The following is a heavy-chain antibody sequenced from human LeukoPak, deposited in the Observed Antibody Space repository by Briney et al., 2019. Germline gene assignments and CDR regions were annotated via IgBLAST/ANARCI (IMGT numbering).Heavy chain of an antibody. CDR2: IYYSGST. CDR3: ARDPMTTVVFDY. V-gene: IGHV4-39*02. Sequence: SETLSLTCTVSGVSISSSRYYWGWIRQPPGKGLEWIGTIYYSGSTFYSPSLKSRVTISLDTSKNHFSLKLSSVTAADTAVYYCARDPMTTVVFDYWGQGTLVTVSS. J-gene: IGHJ4*02. D-gene: IGHD4-23*01. CDR1: GVSISSSRYY.